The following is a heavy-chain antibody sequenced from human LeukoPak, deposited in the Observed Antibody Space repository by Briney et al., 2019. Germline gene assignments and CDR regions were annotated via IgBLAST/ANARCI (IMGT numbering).Heavy chain of an antibody. CDR2: ITGRGDST. D-gene: IGHD1-1*01. J-gene: IGHJ4*02. CDR1: GFTFRSYG. V-gene: IGHV3-23*01. Sequence: GGTLRLSCAAAGFTFRSYGMTWVRRAPGKGLEWVSSITGRGDSTYYADSVKGRFIISRDNSKNTLYLQMNSLRAEDTAIYYCAKLENWGQGTLVTVSS. CDR3: AKLEN.